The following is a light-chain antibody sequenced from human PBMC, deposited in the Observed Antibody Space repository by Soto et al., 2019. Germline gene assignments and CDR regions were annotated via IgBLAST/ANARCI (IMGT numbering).Light chain of an antibody. CDR2: DTS. V-gene: IGKV3-11*01. J-gene: IGKJ4*01. CDR1: QSVSSY. CDR3: LHRYNWPLT. Sequence: EIVLTQSPATLSLSPGERATLSCRASQSVSSYLAWYQHKPGQAPRLLIYDTSNRATGLPARFSGSGSGTDFSITISRLEPEDFAVYYCLHRYNWPLTFGGGTKVEIK.